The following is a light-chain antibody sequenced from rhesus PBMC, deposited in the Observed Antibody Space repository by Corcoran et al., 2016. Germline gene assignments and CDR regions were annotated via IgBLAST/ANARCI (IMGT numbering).Light chain of an antibody. CDR2: EVS. CDR3: GSYRSGSTYI. Sequence: HSALTQPPSVSKSLGQSVTISCTGTSRDIGGYNGVSWYQQHPGTAPRLLIYEVSKRPSGVSDRFSGSKSGNTASLTISEHQAEDEADYYCGSYRSGSTYIFGAGTRLTVL. CDR1: SRDIGGYNG. V-gene: IGLV2-38*01. J-gene: IGLJ1*01.